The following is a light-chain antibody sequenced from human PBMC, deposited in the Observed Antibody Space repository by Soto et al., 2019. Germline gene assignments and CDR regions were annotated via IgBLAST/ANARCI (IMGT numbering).Light chain of an antibody. V-gene: IGLV2-14*03. Sequence: QSVLTQPASVSGSPGQSITISCTGTSSDVGAYNYVSWYQHHPGKAPKLMIYDVSNRPSGVANRFSGSKSGNTASLTISGLQREAEDDYYCSSYTSSSTLVYVFGTGTKVTVL. J-gene: IGLJ1*01. CDR3: SSYTSSSTLVYV. CDR1: SSDVGAYNY. CDR2: DVS.